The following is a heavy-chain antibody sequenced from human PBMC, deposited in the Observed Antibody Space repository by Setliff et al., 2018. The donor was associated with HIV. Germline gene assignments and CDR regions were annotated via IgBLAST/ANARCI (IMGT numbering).Heavy chain of an antibody. V-gene: IGHV3-48*03. Sequence: SGGSLRLSCAASGFTFSSYEMNWVRQSPGKGLEWVSYITGNGTTIYYADSVKGRFTISRDKAKNSLYLQMNSLRAEDTAVYYCARAHYYDSSYFYASGNPLIDYWGQGTLVTVSS. CDR2: ITGNGTTI. CDR1: GFTFSSYE. J-gene: IGHJ4*02. D-gene: IGHD3-22*01. CDR3: ARAHYYDSSYFYASGNPLIDY.